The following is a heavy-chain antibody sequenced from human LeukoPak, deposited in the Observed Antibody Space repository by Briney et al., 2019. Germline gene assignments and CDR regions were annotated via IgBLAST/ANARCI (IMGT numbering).Heavy chain of an antibody. Sequence: ASVKVSCKVSGYTLTELSIHWVRQVPGKGLEWMGGIDPQDDETLYAQNFQARVTMTEDTSTDTAYMELISLRSEDTAVYYCAAGGSGSYLSDTWGQGTPVLVSS. CDR1: GYTLTELS. J-gene: IGHJ5*02. CDR2: IDPQDDET. D-gene: IGHD1-26*01. V-gene: IGHV1-24*01. CDR3: AAGGSGSYLSDT.